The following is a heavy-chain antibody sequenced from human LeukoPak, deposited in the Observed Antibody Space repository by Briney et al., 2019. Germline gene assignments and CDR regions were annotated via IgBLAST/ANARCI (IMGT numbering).Heavy chain of an antibody. Sequence: PGGSLRLSCAASGFTFSSYWMGWVRQAPGKGLEWVANINEDGSDTYYVDSVKGRFTISRDSAKNSLFLQMNSLRAEDTAVYYCARDQWRLFDYWGPGTLVTVSS. J-gene: IGHJ4*02. CDR3: ARDQWRLFDY. CDR2: INEDGSDT. V-gene: IGHV3-7*04. CDR1: GFTFSSYW. D-gene: IGHD2-21*02.